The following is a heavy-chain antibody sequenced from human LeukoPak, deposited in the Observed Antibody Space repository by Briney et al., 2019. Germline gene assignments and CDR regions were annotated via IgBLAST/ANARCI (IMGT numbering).Heavy chain of an antibody. J-gene: IGHJ4*02. CDR2: IYYSGST. CDR1: GGSISSSSYY. Sequence: SETLSLACTVSGGSISSSSYYWGWIRQPPGKGLEWIGSIYYSGSTYYNPSLKSRVTISVDTSKNQFSLKLSSVTAADTAVYYCARVLGYSNYGGVDYWDQGTLVTVSS. CDR3: ARVLGYSNYGGVDY. D-gene: IGHD4-11*01. V-gene: IGHV4-39*01.